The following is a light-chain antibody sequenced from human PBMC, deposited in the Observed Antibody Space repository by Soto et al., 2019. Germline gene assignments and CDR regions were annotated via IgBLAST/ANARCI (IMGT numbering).Light chain of an antibody. Sequence: DIQMTQSPSHPSASVGDRVTITCRASQIINWLAWYQQKPGKAPKLLIYNSSSLENGVPSRFSGSGSGTEFTLTISRLQPDDFATYYCQQYNTYPRTFGQGTKVEIK. J-gene: IGKJ1*01. CDR3: QQYNTYPRT. CDR1: QIINW. CDR2: NSS. V-gene: IGKV1-5*03.